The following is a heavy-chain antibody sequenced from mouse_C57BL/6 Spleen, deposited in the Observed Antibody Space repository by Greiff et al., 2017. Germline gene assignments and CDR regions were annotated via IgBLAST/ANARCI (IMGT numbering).Heavy chain of an antibody. Sequence: EVQLVESEGGLVQPGSSMKLSCTASGFTFSDYYMAWVRQVPEKGLEWVANINYDGSSTYYLDSLKSRFLISRDIAKNILYMQMSSLKSEDTATYYCARESPELGHFDYWGQGTTLTVSS. V-gene: IGHV5-16*01. CDR1: GFTFSDYY. CDR3: ARESPELGHFDY. D-gene: IGHD4-1*01. CDR2: INYDGSST. J-gene: IGHJ2*01.